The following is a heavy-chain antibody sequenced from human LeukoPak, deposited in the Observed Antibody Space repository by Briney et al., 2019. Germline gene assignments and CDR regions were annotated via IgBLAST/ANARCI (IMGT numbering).Heavy chain of an antibody. V-gene: IGHV1-2*02. D-gene: IGHD6-13*01. Sequence: ASVKVSCKASGYTFTGYYMHWVRQAPGQGLEWMGWINPNSGGTNYAQKFQGRVTMTRDTSISTAYMELSRLRSDDTAVYYCARRLIAAAGTIFDPWGQGALVTVSS. CDR2: INPNSGGT. CDR3: ARRLIAAAGTIFDP. J-gene: IGHJ5*02. CDR1: GYTFTGYY.